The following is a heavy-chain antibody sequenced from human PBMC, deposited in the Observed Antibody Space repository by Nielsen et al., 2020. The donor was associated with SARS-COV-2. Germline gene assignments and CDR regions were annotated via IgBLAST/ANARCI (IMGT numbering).Heavy chain of an antibody. CDR3: AKGYNYGVDFDY. J-gene: IGHJ4*02. D-gene: IGHD5-18*01. Sequence: GGSLRLSCAASGFTFDDYAMHWVRQAPGKGLEWVSGISWNSGSIGYADSVKGRFTISRDNAKNSLYLQMNSLRAEDTALYYCAKGYNYGVDFDYWGQGTLVTVSS. V-gene: IGHV3-9*01. CDR2: ISWNSGSI. CDR1: GFTFDDYA.